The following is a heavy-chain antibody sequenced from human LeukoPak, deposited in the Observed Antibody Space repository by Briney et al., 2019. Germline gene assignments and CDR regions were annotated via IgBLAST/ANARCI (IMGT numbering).Heavy chain of an antibody. CDR1: GGSFSGYY. V-gene: IGHV4-34*01. Sequence: SETLSLTCAVYGGSFSGYYWSWIRQPPGKGLEWIGEINHSGSTNYNPSLKSRVTISVDSSKHQFSLKLSSVTAADTAVYYCARENSGSVNPFDYWGQGTLVTVSS. D-gene: IGHD1-26*01. CDR2: INHSGST. CDR3: ARENSGSVNPFDY. J-gene: IGHJ4*02.